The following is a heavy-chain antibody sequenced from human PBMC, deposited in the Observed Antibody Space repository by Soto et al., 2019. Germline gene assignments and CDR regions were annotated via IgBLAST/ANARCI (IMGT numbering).Heavy chain of an antibody. CDR1: GFTFSSYA. D-gene: IGHD1-7*01. V-gene: IGHV3-30-3*01. Sequence: GALRLSCAASGFTFSSYAMNWVRQAPGKGLEWVAVISYDGSNKYYADSVKGRFTISRDNSKNTLYLQMNSLRAEDTAVYYCARERITGTTPNFDYWGQGTLVTVSS. J-gene: IGHJ4*02. CDR2: ISYDGSNK. CDR3: ARERITGTTPNFDY.